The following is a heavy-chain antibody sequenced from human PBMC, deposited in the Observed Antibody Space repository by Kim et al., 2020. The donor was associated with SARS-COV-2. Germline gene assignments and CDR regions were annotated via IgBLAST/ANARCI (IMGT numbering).Heavy chain of an antibody. CDR1: GFTFSSYW. D-gene: IGHD3-3*01. Sequence: GGSLILSCAASGFTFSSYWMSWVRQAPGKGLEWVANIKQDGSEKYYVDSVKGRFTISRDNAKNSLYLQMNSLRAEDTAVYYCARDGRFWSGYSDESFDYWGQGTLVTVSS. CDR3: ARDGRFWSGYSDESFDY. CDR2: IKQDGSEK. V-gene: IGHV3-7*01. J-gene: IGHJ4*02.